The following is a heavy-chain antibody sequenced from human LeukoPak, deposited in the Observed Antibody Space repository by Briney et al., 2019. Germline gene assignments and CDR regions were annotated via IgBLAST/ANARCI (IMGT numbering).Heavy chain of an antibody. Sequence: PGGSLRLSCAAYGFTFSSYAMSWVRQAPGKGLEWVSAISGSGGSTYYADSVKGRFTISRDNSKNTLYLQMNSLRAEDTAVYYCAKARPYYSSGWYDYWGQGTLVTVSS. V-gene: IGHV3-23*01. D-gene: IGHD6-19*01. CDR2: ISGSGGST. CDR1: GFTFSSYA. J-gene: IGHJ4*02. CDR3: AKARPYYSSGWYDY.